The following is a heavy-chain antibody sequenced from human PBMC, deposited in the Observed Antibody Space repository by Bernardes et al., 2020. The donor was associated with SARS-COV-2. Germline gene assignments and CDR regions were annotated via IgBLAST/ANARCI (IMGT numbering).Heavy chain of an antibody. Sequence: GGSLRLSCAASGFTFSSYEMNWIRQAPGKGLQWLSYISRGGETKSYADSVKGRFTIFRDNAKDALYLQMNNLRVDDSGVYFCASVAPSGDNNFDYWGQGTLVTVSS. D-gene: IGHD1-26*01. CDR3: ASVAPSGDNNFDY. CDR2: ISRGGETK. V-gene: IGHV3-48*03. CDR1: GFTFSSYE. J-gene: IGHJ4*02.